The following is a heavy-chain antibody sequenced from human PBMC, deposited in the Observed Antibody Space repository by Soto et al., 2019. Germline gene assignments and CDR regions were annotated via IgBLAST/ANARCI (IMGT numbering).Heavy chain of an antibody. CDR3: ARQPGYDILTGYYQNYYYYGMDV. V-gene: IGHV4-31*03. D-gene: IGHD3-9*01. Sequence: SETLSLTCTVSGGSISSGGYYWSWIRQHPGKGLEWIGYIYYSGSTYYNPSLKSRVTISVDTSKNQFSLKLSSVTAADTAVYYCARQPGYDILTGYYQNYYYYGMDVRGQGTTVTVSS. CDR2: IYYSGST. CDR1: GGSISSGGYY. J-gene: IGHJ6*02.